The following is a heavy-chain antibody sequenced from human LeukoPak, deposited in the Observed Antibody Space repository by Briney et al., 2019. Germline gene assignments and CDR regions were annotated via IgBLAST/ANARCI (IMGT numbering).Heavy chain of an antibody. J-gene: IGHJ4*02. D-gene: IGHD2-15*01. V-gene: IGHV3-49*03. CDR2: IRSKAYGGTT. Sequence: GGSLRLSCTASGFTFGDYAMSWFRQAPGKGLEWVGFIRSKAYGGTTEYAASVKGRFTISRDDSKSIAYLQMNSLKTEDTAVYYCTRARVADGLDYWGQGTLVTVSS. CDR3: TRARVADGLDY. CDR1: GFTFGDYA.